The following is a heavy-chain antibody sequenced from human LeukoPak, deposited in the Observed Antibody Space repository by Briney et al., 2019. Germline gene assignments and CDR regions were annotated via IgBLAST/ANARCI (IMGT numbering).Heavy chain of an antibody. Sequence: GGSLRLSCAASGFTFSSYSMNWVRQAPGKGLEWVSSISSSSSYIYYADSVKGRFTISRDNAKNSLYLQMNSLRAEDTAVYYCARGDYVWGSYREIDYWGQGTLVTVSS. D-gene: IGHD3-16*02. CDR1: GFTFSSYS. J-gene: IGHJ4*02. V-gene: IGHV3-21*01. CDR3: ARGDYVWGSYREIDY. CDR2: ISSSSSYI.